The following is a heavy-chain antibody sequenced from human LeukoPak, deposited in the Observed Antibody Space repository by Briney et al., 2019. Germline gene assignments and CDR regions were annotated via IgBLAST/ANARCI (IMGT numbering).Heavy chain of an antibody. CDR3: ARRYYDDSGYYSDYFDY. V-gene: IGHV4-38-2*01. CDR1: GYSISCGYY. J-gene: IGHJ4*02. CDR2: IYHSGST. Sequence: SETLSLTCAVSGYSISCGYYWGWIRQPPGKGLEWIGSIYHSGSTYYNPSLKSRVTISVDTSKNQFSLKLSSVTAADTAVYYCARRYYDDSGYYSDYFDYWGQGALVTVSS. D-gene: IGHD3-22*01.